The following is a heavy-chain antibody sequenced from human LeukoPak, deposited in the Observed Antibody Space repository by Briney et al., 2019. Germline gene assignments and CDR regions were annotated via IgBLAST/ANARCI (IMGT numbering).Heavy chain of an antibody. Sequence: SGGSLRLSCAASGFTFSGSAMHWVRQASGKGLEWVGRIRSKANSYATAYAASVKGRFTISRDDSKNTAYLQMNSLKTEDTAVYYCATVWRFCTGGSCYNYYYYMDVWGQGTTVTVSS. CDR3: ATVWRFCTGGSCYNYYYYMDV. J-gene: IGHJ6*03. D-gene: IGHD2-15*01. CDR1: GFTFSGSA. V-gene: IGHV3-73*01. CDR2: IRSKANSYAT.